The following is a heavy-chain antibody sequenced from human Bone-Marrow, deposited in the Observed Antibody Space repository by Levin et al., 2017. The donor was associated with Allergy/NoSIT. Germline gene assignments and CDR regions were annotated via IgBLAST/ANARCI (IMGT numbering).Heavy chain of an antibody. CDR1: GGSLSYYY. Sequence: GSLRLSCTVSGGSLSYYYWSWIRQPPGKGLEWIGQISFSESPNYRPSLKRRVSISVDTSKNQFSLKMTSVTAADTAVYYCARHDPPYGTIEDWGPGTLVTVSS. V-gene: IGHV4-59*08. D-gene: IGHD2-2*01. J-gene: IGHJ4*02. CDR3: ARHDPPYGTIED. CDR2: ISFSESP.